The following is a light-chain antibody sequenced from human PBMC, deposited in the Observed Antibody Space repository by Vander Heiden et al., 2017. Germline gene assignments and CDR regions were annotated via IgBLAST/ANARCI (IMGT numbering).Light chain of an antibody. CDR1: QGISSY. Sequence: DIQLIQSPSFLSASVGDRVTITCRASQGISSYLAWYQQKPGKAPKLLIYAASTLQSGVPSRFSGSGSGTEFTLTISSLQPDDFATYYCQQLNSYPITFGQGTRLEIK. J-gene: IGKJ5*01. CDR3: QQLNSYPIT. CDR2: AAS. V-gene: IGKV1-9*01.